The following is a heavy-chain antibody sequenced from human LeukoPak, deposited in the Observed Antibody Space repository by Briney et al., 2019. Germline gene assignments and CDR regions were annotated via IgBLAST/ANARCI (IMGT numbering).Heavy chain of an antibody. J-gene: IGHJ4*02. CDR3: ARDVYGDYLK. V-gene: IGHV3-53*01. CDR1: GFTVSSSY. Sequence: PGGSLRLSCAASGFTVSSSYMSWVRQAPGKGLEWVSVIFTGGSTSYVDSVKGRFTISRDNSKNTLYLQMNSLRAEDTAVYYCARDVYGDYLKWGQGTLVTVSS. D-gene: IGHD4-17*01. CDR2: IFTGGST.